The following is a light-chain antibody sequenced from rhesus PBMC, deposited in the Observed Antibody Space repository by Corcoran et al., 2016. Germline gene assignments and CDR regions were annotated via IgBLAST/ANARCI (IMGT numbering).Light chain of an antibody. CDR3: CSYTTNNTFI. V-gene: IGLV2S7*01. J-gene: IGLJ1*01. Sequence: QSAPTQPPSVSGSPGQSVTISCTGTSSDIGGYDYVSWYQQHPGKAPKFMIYGVNNRPSGVSDRFSGSRSGNTASLTISGLQAEDEADYYCCSYTTNNTFIFGAGTRLTVL. CDR1: SSDIGGYDY. CDR2: GVN.